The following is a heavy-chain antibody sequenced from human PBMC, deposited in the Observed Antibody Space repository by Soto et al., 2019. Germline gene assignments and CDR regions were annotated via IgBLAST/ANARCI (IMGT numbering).Heavy chain of an antibody. CDR2: ISTSGSST. J-gene: IGHJ6*03. Sequence: QVQLVESGGGLVKPGGSLRLSCAASGFSFSDYYMSWIRQAPGKGLEWVSLISTSGSSTDYADSVKGRFTISRDNAKNSLSLQMNSLRGEDTAVYYCANLAKNYYHYMDVWGKGTTVTLSS. CDR3: ANLAKNYYHYMDV. D-gene: IGHD1-26*01. V-gene: IGHV3-11*01. CDR1: GFSFSDYY.